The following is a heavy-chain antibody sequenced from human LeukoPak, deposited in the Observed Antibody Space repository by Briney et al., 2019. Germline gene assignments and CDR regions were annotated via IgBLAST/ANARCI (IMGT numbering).Heavy chain of an antibody. CDR1: GGSISSYS. CDR3: ARGARAGYNLEPFDY. V-gene: IGHV4-59*08. J-gene: IGHJ4*02. D-gene: IGHD5-24*01. CDR2: MYSRGST. Sequence: SETLSLTCTVSGGSISSYSWSWIRQPPGKGLEWIGYMYSRGSTNDNPSLKSRVTISVDTSKNQFSLKLSSVTAADTAVYYCARGARAGYNLEPFDYWGQGTLVTVSS.